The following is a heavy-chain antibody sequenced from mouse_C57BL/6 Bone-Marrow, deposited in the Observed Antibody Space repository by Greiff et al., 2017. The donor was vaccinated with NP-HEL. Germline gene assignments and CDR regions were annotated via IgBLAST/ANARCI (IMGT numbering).Heavy chain of an antibody. CDR2: ISYDGSN. CDR1: GYSITSGYY. V-gene: IGHV3-6*01. CDR3: ARVPIYYGNYDAMDY. Sequence: EVQRVESGPGLVKPSQSLSLTCSVTGYSITSGYYWNWIRQFPGNKLEWMGYISYDGSNNYNPSLKNRISITRDTSKNQFFLKLNSVTTEDTATYYCARVPIYYGNYDAMDYWGQGTSVTVSS. J-gene: IGHJ4*01. D-gene: IGHD2-1*01.